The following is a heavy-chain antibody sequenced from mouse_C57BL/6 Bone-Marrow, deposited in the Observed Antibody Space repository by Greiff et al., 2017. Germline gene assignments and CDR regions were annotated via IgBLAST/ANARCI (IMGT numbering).Heavy chain of an antibody. V-gene: IGHV1-81*01. Sequence: QVQLQQSGAELARPGASVKLSCKDSGYTFTSYGISWVKQRTGQGLEWIGEIYPRSGNTYYNEKFKGKATLTADKSSSTAYMELRSLTSEDSAVYFCARREDYAMDYWGQGTSVTVSS. CDR2: IYPRSGNT. CDR3: ARREDYAMDY. CDR1: GYTFTSYG. J-gene: IGHJ4*01.